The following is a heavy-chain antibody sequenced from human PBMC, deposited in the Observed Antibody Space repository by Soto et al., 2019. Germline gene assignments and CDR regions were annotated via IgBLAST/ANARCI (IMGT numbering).Heavy chain of an antibody. CDR3: AKRSTNYFEY. J-gene: IGHJ4*02. CDR2: VGVSGGT. D-gene: IGHD2-15*01. CDR1: GFTFGSYA. V-gene: IGHV3-23*01. Sequence: GGSLRLSCAASGFTFGSYAMGWVRQAPGKGLEWVSTVGVSGGTYYAESVKGRFTISRDNSKNTMYLQMNSLRAEDTAIYYCAKRSTNYFEYWGQGTLVTVSS.